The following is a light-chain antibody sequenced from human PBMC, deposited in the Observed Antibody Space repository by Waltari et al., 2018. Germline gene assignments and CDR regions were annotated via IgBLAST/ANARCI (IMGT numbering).Light chain of an antibody. CDR1: NRHPWSYNL. V-gene: IGLV2-23*03. CDR3: CSNVGSSVF. CDR2: EGN. J-gene: IGLJ2*01. Sequence: QSALTQPASVSGSPGQSLTISLTGFNRHPWSYNLVSWYQKHPGKAPKLLIYEGNRRPSGVSNRFSGSKSDNTASLTLSGLQAEDEADYYCCSNVGSSVFFGGGTKLTVL.